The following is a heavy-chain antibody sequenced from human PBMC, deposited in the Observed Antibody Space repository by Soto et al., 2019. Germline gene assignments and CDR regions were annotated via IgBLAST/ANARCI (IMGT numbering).Heavy chain of an antibody. Sequence: ASVKVSCKASGYTFTSYGISWVRQAPGQGLEWMGWISAYNGNTNYAQKLQGRVTMTTDTSTSTAYMELRSLRSDDTAVYYCARGLDYYDSSGRRLDMDVWGQGTTVTVSS. CDR1: GYTFTSYG. CDR2: ISAYNGNT. D-gene: IGHD3-22*01. CDR3: ARGLDYYDSSGRRLDMDV. J-gene: IGHJ6*02. V-gene: IGHV1-18*01.